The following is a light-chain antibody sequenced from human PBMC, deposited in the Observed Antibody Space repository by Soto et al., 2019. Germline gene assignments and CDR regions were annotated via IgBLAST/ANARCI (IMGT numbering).Light chain of an antibody. J-gene: IGKJ1*01. V-gene: IGKV1-5*03. CDR1: QSISTW. Sequence: IEESQGPPTLIAYVRKRVTNTSRASQSISTWLAWYQQKPGKAPNLLIYQASRLESGVPSRFSGGGSGTEIALSISSLQPEEFAPYYCQQCNNSPWTFGEGTKVDIK. CDR3: QQCNNSPWT. CDR2: QAS.